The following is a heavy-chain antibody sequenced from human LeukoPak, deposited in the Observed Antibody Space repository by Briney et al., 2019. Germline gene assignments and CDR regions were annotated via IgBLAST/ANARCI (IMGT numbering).Heavy chain of an antibody. CDR3: ARSRSSSWDGAFDI. V-gene: IGHV4-39*07. CDR1: GGSISSSSYY. D-gene: IGHD6-13*01. CDR2: IYYSGST. J-gene: IGHJ3*02. Sequence: SETLSLTCTVSGGSISSSSYYWGWIRQPPGKGLEWIGSIYYSGSTYYNPSLKSRVTISVDTSKNQFSLKLSSVTAADTAVYYCARSRSSSWDGAFDIWGQGTMVTVSS.